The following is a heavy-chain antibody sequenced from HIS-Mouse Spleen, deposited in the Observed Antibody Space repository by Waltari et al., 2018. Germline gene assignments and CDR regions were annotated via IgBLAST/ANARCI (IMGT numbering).Heavy chain of an antibody. CDR1: GGSISSSSYY. V-gene: IGHV4-39*07. CDR3: AREIPYSSSWYDWYFDL. J-gene: IGHJ2*01. Sequence: QLQLQESGPGLVKPSETLSLTCTVSGGSISSSSYYWGWIRQPPGKWLEWIGGIYYSGSTYYNPSLKSRVTISVDTSKNQFSLKLSSVTAADTAVYYCAREIPYSSSWYDWYFDLWGRGTLVTVSS. CDR2: IYYSGST. D-gene: IGHD6-13*01.